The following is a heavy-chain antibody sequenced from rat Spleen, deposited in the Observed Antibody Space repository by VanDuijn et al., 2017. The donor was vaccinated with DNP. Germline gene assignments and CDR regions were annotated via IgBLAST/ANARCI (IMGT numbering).Heavy chain of an antibody. Sequence: EVQLVESGGDLVQPGRSLKLSCAASGFTFSDYNMAWVRQAPTKGLEWVATILYDGSRNYYRNSVKGRFTISRDNAKSTLYLPMDSLRSKDTATYYCGTFEGRDAWGRGTTVTVSS. CDR1: GFTFSDYN. CDR3: GTFEGRDA. J-gene: IGHJ4*01. D-gene: IGHD1-11*01. V-gene: IGHV5S10*01. CDR2: ILYDGSRN.